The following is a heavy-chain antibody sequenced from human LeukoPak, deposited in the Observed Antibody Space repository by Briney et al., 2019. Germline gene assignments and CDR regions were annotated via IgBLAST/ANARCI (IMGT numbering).Heavy chain of an antibody. CDR3: ARRPSPSSGYYYDYYYMDV. CDR1: GGSISSSSYY. V-gene: IGHV4-39*01. J-gene: IGHJ6*03. CDR2: IYYSGST. Sequence: PSETLSLTCTVSGGSISSSSYYWGCIRQPPGKGLEWIGSIYYSGSTYYNPSLKSRVTISVDTSKNQFSLKLSSVTAADTAVYYCARRPSPSSGYYYDYYYMDVWGKGTTVTVSS. D-gene: IGHD3-22*01.